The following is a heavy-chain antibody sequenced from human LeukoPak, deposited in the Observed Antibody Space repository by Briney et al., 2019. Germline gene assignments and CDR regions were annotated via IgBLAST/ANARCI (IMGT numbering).Heavy chain of an antibody. CDR1: GYTFTRHY. CDR3: ARDPGDSSSSYYFDY. CDR2: INPSSGGT. J-gene: IGHJ4*02. V-gene: IGHV1-46*01. Sequence: KPGASVKVSCKASGYTFTRHYMNWVRQAPGQGLEWMGKINPSSGGTGYAQKFQGRVTMTRDTSASTAYMELSSLRSEDTAVYYCARDPGDSSSSYYFDYWGQGTLVTVSS. D-gene: IGHD6-13*01.